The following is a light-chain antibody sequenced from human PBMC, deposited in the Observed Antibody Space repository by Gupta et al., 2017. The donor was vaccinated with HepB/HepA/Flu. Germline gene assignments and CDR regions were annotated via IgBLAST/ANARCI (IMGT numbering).Light chain of an antibody. CDR3: MQAIEQPSK. Sequence: DSVMTQSPPYLPITPGGPDSISCRSSQAILRFNGHSYLEWFLQKPGQAPQNLIYVATTRAPGLDDRCSGRGSGKNSITNSSRVEDEDIGIYYRMQAIEQPSKFGQGTKLDIK. J-gene: IGKJ1*01. V-gene: IGKV2-28*01. CDR2: VAT. CDR1: QAILRFNGHSY.